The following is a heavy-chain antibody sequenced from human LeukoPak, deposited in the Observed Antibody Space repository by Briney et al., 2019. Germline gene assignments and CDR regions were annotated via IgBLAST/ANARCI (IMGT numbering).Heavy chain of an antibody. Sequence: SVKVSCKASGGTFSSYTISWVRQAPGQGLEWMGRIIPILGIANYAQKFQGRVTIAADKSTSTAYMELSSLRSEDTAVYYCALEGMATLDAFDIWGQGTMVTVSS. D-gene: IGHD5-24*01. J-gene: IGHJ3*02. V-gene: IGHV1-69*02. CDR2: IIPILGIA. CDR1: GGTFSSYT. CDR3: ALEGMATLDAFDI.